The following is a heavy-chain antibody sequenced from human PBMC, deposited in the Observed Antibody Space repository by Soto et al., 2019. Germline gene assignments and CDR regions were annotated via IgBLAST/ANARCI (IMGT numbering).Heavy chain of an antibody. CDR1: GGTFSNYA. Sequence: QVRLVQSGAEVKKPGSSVKVSCKASGGTFSNYAISWVRQAPGQGLEWMGGIILPFGTPNYAQKFQGRVAIPADESMTTAYMELRGLRSEDTAVYYCAIGPDYAGYFDYWGRGTLVTVSS. J-gene: IGHJ4*02. D-gene: IGHD4-17*01. CDR2: IILPFGTP. V-gene: IGHV1-69*12. CDR3: AIGPDYAGYFDY.